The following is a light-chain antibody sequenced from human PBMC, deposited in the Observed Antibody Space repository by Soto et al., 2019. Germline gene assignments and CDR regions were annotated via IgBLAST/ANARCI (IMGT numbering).Light chain of an antibody. V-gene: IGLV2-11*01. Sequence: QSALTQPRSVSGSPGQSVTLSCTGTSSDVGGYHYVSWYQHHPGKAPKIIIFDVNQRPSGVPDRFSGSKSGNTASLTISGLLTEDEADHYCCSYAGSYTLVFGGGTKLTVL. CDR3: CSYAGSYTLV. J-gene: IGLJ2*01. CDR2: DVN. CDR1: SSDVGGYHY.